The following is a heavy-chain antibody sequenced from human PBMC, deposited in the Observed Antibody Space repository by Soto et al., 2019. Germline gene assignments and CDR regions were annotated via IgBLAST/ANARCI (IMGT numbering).Heavy chain of an antibody. CDR1: GGSISSGGYY. D-gene: IGHD6-13*01. V-gene: IGHV4-31*03. J-gene: IGHJ6*02. CDR3: ARAVIAAAGIYYYYGMDV. CDR2: IYYSGST. Sequence: SETLSLTCTVSGGSISSGGYYWSWIRQHPGKGLEWIGHIYYSGSTYYNPSLKSRVTISVDTSKNQFSLKLSSVTAADTAVYYCARAVIAAAGIYYYYGMDVWGQRTTVTVSS.